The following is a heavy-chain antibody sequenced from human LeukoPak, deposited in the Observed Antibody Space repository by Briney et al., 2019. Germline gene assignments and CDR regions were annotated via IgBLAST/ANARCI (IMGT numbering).Heavy chain of an antibody. CDR1: GYTFTSYD. D-gene: IGHD2-8*01. V-gene: IGHV1-8*01. CDR3: ARAEGMLATFDS. Sequence: ASVKVSCKASGYTFTSYDINWVRQAAGQGLEWMGWMNPNSGNTGYAQKFQGRVTMTRNTSISTAYMELSSLRSDDTAVYYCARAEGMLATFDSWGQGTLVTVSS. CDR2: MNPNSGNT. J-gene: IGHJ4*02.